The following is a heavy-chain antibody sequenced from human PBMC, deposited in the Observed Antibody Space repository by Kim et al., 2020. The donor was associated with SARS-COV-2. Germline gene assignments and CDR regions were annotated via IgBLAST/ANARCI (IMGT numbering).Heavy chain of an antibody. J-gene: IGHJ4*02. CDR2: IWFDGSNK. CDR1: GFTFSSYG. CDR3: AKGDYYGSGSYYQDRDY. V-gene: IGHV3-33*06. D-gene: IGHD3-10*01. Sequence: GGSLRLSCAASGFTFSSYGMHWVRQAPGKGLEWVAIIWFDGSNKYYADSVQGRFTISRDNSKNMLYLQMNSLRAEDTAVYYCAKGDYYGSGSYYQDRDYWGQGTLVTVSS.